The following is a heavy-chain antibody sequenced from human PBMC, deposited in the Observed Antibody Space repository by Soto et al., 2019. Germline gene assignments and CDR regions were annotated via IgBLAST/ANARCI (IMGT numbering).Heavy chain of an antibody. J-gene: IGHJ3*02. CDR2: IYHSGST. CDR1: GYSISSGYY. V-gene: IGHV4-38-2*02. D-gene: IGHD6-13*01. Sequence: SETLSLTCAVSGYSISSGYYWGWIRQPPGKGLEWIGSIYHSGSTYYNPSLKSRVTISVDTSKNQFSLKLSSVTAADTAVYYCARDIAAQDDFDIWGQGTMVTVSS. CDR3: ARDIAAQDDFDI.